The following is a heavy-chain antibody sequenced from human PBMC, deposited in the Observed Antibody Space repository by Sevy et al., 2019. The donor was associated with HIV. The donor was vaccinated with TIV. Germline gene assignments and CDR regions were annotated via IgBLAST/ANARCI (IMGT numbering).Heavy chain of an antibody. Sequence: ASVKVSCKASGYTFTSYGISWVRQAPGQGLEWMGWISAYNGNTNYAQKLQGRVTMTTDTSTSTAYMELRSLRSDDTAVYYCASEALMVYATNWFDPWGQRTLVTVSS. CDR3: ASEALMVYATNWFDP. J-gene: IGHJ5*02. V-gene: IGHV1-18*01. CDR1: GYTFTSYG. CDR2: ISAYNGNT. D-gene: IGHD2-8*01.